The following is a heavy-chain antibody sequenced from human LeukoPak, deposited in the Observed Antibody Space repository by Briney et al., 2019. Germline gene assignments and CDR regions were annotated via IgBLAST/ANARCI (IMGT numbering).Heavy chain of an antibody. CDR3: AREYGTGDRDAFDI. D-gene: IGHD7-27*01. Sequence: GGSLRHSCAASGFTVSSNYMSWVRQAPGKGLEWVSVIYSGGSTYYADSVKGRFTISRDNSKNTLYLQMNSLRAEDTAVYYCAREYGTGDRDAFDIWGQGTMVTVSS. CDR2: IYSGGST. CDR1: GFTVSSNY. J-gene: IGHJ3*02. V-gene: IGHV3-66*02.